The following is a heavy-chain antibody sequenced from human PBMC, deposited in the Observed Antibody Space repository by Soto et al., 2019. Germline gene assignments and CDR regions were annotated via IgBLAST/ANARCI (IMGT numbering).Heavy chain of an antibody. CDR2: IYYSGST. Sequence: SETLSLTCTVSGGSISSYYWSWIRQPPGKGLEWIGYIYYSGSTNYNPSLKSRVTISVDTTKNQFSLKLSSVTAADTAVYYFARAGYSSGWSDDAFDIWGQGTMVTVSS. CDR1: GGSISSYY. D-gene: IGHD6-19*01. J-gene: IGHJ3*02. V-gene: IGHV4-59*08. CDR3: ARAGYSSGWSDDAFDI.